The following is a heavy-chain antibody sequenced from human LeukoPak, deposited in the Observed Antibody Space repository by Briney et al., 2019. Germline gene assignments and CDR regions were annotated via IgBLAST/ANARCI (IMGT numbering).Heavy chain of an antibody. V-gene: IGHV1-24*01. CDR3: ATASTSIVGAIYDAFDI. CDR1: GYTLTELS. J-gene: IGHJ3*02. CDR2: FDPEDGET. Sequence: ASVKVSCKVSGYTLTELSMHWVRQAPGKGLEWMGGFDPEDGETIYAQKFQGRVTMTEDTSTDTAYMELSSLRSEDTAVYYCATASTSIVGAIYDAFDIWGQGTMVTVSS. D-gene: IGHD1-26*01.